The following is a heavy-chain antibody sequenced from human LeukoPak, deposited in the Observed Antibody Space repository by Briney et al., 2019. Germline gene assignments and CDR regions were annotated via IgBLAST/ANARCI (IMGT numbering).Heavy chain of an antibody. CDR1: AYTFSNIG. CDR2: ISGNNDNP. Sequence: ASVKVCCKTSAYTFSNIGISWVRQAHGQGLEWIGWISGNNDNPNYGQKFQGRFTVTTDPSTSTAYMGLRNLRSDGTAVYYCARDGTSTDDYWGQGTLVTVSS. CDR3: ARDGTSTDDY. J-gene: IGHJ4*02. V-gene: IGHV1-18*01. D-gene: IGHD2-2*01.